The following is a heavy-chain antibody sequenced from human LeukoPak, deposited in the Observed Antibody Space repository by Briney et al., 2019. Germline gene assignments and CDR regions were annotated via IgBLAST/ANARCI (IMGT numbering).Heavy chain of an antibody. CDR3: ASGATMIVVVPIFDY. D-gene: IGHD3-22*01. Sequence: SETLSLTCTVSGGSISSSTYYWGWIRQPPGKGLEWIGSIYYSGSTYYNPSLKSRVTISVDTSMNQFSLKLSSVTAADTAVYYCASGATMIVVVPIFDYWGQGTLVTVSS. V-gene: IGHV4-39*01. J-gene: IGHJ4*02. CDR2: IYYSGST. CDR1: GGSISSSTYY.